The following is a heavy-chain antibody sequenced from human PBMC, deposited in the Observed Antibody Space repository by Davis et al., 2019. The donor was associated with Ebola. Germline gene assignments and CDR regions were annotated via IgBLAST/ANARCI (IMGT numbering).Heavy chain of an antibody. CDR2: IYNSGST. V-gene: IGHV4-61*01. J-gene: IGHJ6*03. D-gene: IGHD2-2*01. Sequence: PSETLSLTCTVSGGSVSSGSNYWSWIRQPPGKGLEWIGNIYNSGSTNYNPSLKSRVTISVDTSKNQFSLKLSSVSAADTAVYYCARDAGGYCSRGHCGYYYMDVWGKGTTVTVSS. CDR1: GGSVSSGSNY. CDR3: ARDAGGYCSRGHCGYYYMDV.